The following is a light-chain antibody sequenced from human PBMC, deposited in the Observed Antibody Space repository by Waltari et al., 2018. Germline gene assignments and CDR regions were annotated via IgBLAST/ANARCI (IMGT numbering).Light chain of an antibody. CDR3: QQYYSMPLT. J-gene: IGKJ3*01. V-gene: IGKV4-1*01. Sequence: DIVMTQSPDSLAVSLGERVSINCKLSQSIFYSSNNKNYLAWYQQKPGQPPKLLIYWASSREFGVPKRFSGSGSGTDFTLTISSLEAEDVAIYYCQQYYSMPLTFGPGTTVEI. CDR1: QSIFYSSNNKNY. CDR2: WAS.